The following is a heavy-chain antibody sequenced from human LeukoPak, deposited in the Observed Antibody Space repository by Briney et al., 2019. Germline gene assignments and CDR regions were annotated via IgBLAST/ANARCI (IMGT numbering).Heavy chain of an antibody. D-gene: IGHD5-18*01. CDR3: ARENTATHYSYYYMDV. J-gene: IGHJ6*03. V-gene: IGHV1-2*02. CDR2: INPNSGGT. CDR1: GYTFTGYY. Sequence: GASVKLSCKASGYTFTGYYMHWVRHAPGQGLEWMGWINPNSGGTNYAKKFQGRVTMTRDTSISTAYMELSRLRSDATAVYYCARENTATHYSYYYMDVWGKGTTVTVSS.